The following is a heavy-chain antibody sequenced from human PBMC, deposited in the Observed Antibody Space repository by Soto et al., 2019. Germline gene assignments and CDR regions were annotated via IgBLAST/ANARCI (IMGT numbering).Heavy chain of an antibody. D-gene: IGHD5-18*01. Sequence: QVQLVESGGGVVQPGRSLRLSCAASGFTFSSYAMHWVRQAPGKGLEWVAVISYDGSNKYYADSVKGRFTISRDNSKNTLYLQMNSLRAEDTAVYYCARTWIQSQDAFDIWGQGPMVTVSS. CDR2: ISYDGSNK. CDR3: ARTWIQSQDAFDI. V-gene: IGHV3-30-3*01. J-gene: IGHJ3*02. CDR1: GFTFSSYA.